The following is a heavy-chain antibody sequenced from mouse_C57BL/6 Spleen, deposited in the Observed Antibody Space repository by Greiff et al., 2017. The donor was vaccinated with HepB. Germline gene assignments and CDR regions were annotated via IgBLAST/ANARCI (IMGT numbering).Heavy chain of an antibody. J-gene: IGHJ3*02. V-gene: IGHV1-7*01. Sequence: VQLQQSGAELAKPGASVKLSCKASGYTFTSYRMHWVKPRPGQGLEWIGYNNPSSGYTKYNQKFKAKATFTADKSSSTAVMQLSSLTYEDSAVYYCARLVNGYWGQGTLVTVSA. CDR2: NNPSSGYT. CDR1: GYTFTSYR. CDR3: ARLVNGY.